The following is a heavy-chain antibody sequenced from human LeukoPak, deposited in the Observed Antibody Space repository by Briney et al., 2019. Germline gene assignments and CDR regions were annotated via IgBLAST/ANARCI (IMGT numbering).Heavy chain of an antibody. V-gene: IGHV1-46*01. Sequence: ASVKVSCKASGYTFTSYYMHWVRQAPGQGLEWMGIINPSGGSTSYAQKFQGRVTMIRDMSTSTVYMELSSLRSEDTAVYYCASGLRFLEWPYYMDVWGKGTTVTVSS. CDR3: ASGLRFLEWPYYMDV. J-gene: IGHJ6*03. D-gene: IGHD3-3*01. CDR2: INPSGGST. CDR1: GYTFTSYY.